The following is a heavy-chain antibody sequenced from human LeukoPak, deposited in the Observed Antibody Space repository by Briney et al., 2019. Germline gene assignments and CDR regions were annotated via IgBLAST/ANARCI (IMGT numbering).Heavy chain of an antibody. CDR3: GRVDSDSGFPFVEYFQH. Sequence: ASVKVSCKASGYTFTSYGISWVRQAPGQGLEWMGWISAYNGNTNYAQKLQGRVTMTTDTSTSTAYMELRSLRSDDTAVYYCGRVDSDSGFPFVEYFQHWGQGTLVTVSS. CDR2: ISAYNGNT. J-gene: IGHJ1*01. CDR1: GYTFTSYG. V-gene: IGHV1-18*01. D-gene: IGHD6-19*01.